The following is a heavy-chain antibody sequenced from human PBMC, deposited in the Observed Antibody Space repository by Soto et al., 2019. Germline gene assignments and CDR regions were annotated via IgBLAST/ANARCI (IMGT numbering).Heavy chain of an antibody. CDR1: GYTFTSYA. CDR3: ARDWVLGWFGEISQPFDY. J-gene: IGHJ4*02. D-gene: IGHD3-10*01. V-gene: IGHV1-3*01. CDR2: INAGNGNT. Sequence: QVQLVQSGAEVKKPGASVKVSCKASGYTFTSYAMHWVRQAPGQRLEWMGWINAGNGNTKYSQKFQGRVTITRDTSASTAYMELSSLRSEDTAVYYCARDWVLGWFGEISQPFDYWGQGTLVTVSS.